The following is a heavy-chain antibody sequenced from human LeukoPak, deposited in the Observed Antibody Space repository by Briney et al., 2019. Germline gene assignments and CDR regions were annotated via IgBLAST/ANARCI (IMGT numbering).Heavy chain of an antibody. Sequence: PSETLSLTCTVSGDSISTSSYYWGWIRQPPGKGLEWIGCVFFSGNTYYEPSLKSRVTISVATSTNQFSLNVRSVSAADTAVYYCARDPSRSCAGGNCFSSWGQGTLVIVPS. CDR3: ARDPSRSCAGGNCFSS. CDR1: GDSISTSSYY. V-gene: IGHV4-39*07. J-gene: IGHJ5*02. D-gene: IGHD2-15*01. CDR2: VFFSGNT.